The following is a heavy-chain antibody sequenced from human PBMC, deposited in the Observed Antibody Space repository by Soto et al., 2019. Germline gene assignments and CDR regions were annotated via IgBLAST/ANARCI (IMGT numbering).Heavy chain of an antibody. CDR3: ARQSGGYYYYGMDV. CDR1: GGSISDYY. J-gene: IGHJ6*02. D-gene: IGHD1-26*01. V-gene: IGHV4-59*08. CDR2: IYYSGTT. Sequence: PSETLSLTCTVSGGSISDYYWSWIRQPPGKGLEWIGYIYYSGTTNYSPSLKSRVTISVDTSKNQFSLKLSSVIAADSAIYYCARQSGGYYYYGMDVWGQGTTVTVS.